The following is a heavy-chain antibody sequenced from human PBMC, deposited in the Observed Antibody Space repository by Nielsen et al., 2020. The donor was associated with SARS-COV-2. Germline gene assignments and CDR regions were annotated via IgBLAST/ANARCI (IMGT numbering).Heavy chain of an antibody. D-gene: IGHD6-13*01. J-gene: IGHJ4*02. CDR2: IYYTGST. CDR3: AKNNMAAGGFDS. Sequence: SETLSLTCSVSGGSLSTYHWSWIRQPPGKGLVWIGHIYYTGSTSYNPSLKSRVTISVDTSKDQFSLQLTSVTAADTAIYYCAKNNMAAGGFDSWGQGTLVTVSS. V-gene: IGHV4-59*01. CDR1: GGSLSTYH.